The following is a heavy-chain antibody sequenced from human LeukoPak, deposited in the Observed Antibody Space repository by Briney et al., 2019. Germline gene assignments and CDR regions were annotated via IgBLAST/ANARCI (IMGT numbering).Heavy chain of an antibody. CDR1: GYAFTGYY. J-gene: IGHJ4*02. Sequence: ASVKVSCKASGYAFTGYYLHWVRQAPGQGLEWVGWINPNSGVTNYAQKFQGRVSMTSDTSISTVYMELSRLRSDDTAVYYCSREDYWGQGTLVTVSS. CDR3: SREDY. V-gene: IGHV1-2*02. CDR2: INPNSGVT.